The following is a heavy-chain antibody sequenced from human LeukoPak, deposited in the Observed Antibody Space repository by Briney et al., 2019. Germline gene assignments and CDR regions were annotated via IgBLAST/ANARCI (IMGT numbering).Heavy chain of an antibody. Sequence: PGGSLRLSCAASGFTFSSYAMSWVRQAPGKGLEWVSTISGSGNSAYYADSVKGRFAISRDNSKNTLFLQMNSLRAEDTAVYYCAKLGTYYSDPSGCPRNWGQGTLVTVSS. CDR3: AKLGTYYSDPSGCPRN. CDR2: ISGSGNSA. D-gene: IGHD3-22*01. CDR1: GFTFSSYA. V-gene: IGHV3-23*01. J-gene: IGHJ4*02.